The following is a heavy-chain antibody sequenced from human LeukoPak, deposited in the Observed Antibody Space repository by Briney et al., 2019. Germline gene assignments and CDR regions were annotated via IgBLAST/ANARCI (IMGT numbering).Heavy chain of an antibody. CDR2: IHPGEYER. V-gene: IGHV5-51*01. D-gene: IGHD6-25*01. J-gene: IGHJ5*02. CDR3: ARRTDSGWKWFDP. Sequence: GESLKISCKASGYRFTSYWIGWVRQMPGKGLEWMGVIHPGEYERRYSPPFEGQVTISADRSISTAYMQWSSLKASDTAMYYCARRTDSGWKWFDPWGQGTLVTVSS. CDR1: GYRFTSYW.